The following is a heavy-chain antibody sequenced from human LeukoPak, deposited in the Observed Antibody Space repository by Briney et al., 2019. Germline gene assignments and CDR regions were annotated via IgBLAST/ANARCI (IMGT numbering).Heavy chain of an antibody. CDR3: VATRVCGGVLLRPNCLYFEN. J-gene: IGHJ4*02. V-gene: IGHV3-23*01. Sequence: PGGCLRLSCAASGFTFNNYVMSWVRQAPGKGLEWVSGIDYSGGNTNYADSVLGRFTVSRDNSKNTLYLQMNSLRAEDTAVYYCVATRVCGGVLLRPNCLYFENWGQGTLVSVSS. CDR2: IDYSGGNT. D-gene: IGHD3-10*01. CDR1: GFTFNNYV.